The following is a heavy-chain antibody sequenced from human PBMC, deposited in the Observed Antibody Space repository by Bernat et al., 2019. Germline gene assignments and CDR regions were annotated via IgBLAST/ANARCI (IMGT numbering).Heavy chain of an antibody. CDR1: GFTFDDYG. D-gene: IGHD4-11*01. CDR2: TNWNGGRT. J-gene: IGHJ4*02. Sequence: EVQLVESGGGVVRPGGSLRLSCAASGFTFDDYGMSWVRRAPGKGLEWVAGTNWNGGRTGYAASVKGRFTISRDNAKTSRYLQMNSLRAEDTAFYYCARDGDYSNYGGYWGQGTLVTVSS. V-gene: IGHV3-20*04. CDR3: ARDGDYSNYGGY.